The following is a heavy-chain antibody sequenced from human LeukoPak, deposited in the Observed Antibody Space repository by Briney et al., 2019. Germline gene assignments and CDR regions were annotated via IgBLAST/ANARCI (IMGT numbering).Heavy chain of an antibody. J-gene: IGHJ5*02. V-gene: IGHV1-46*01. D-gene: IGHD2-2*01. CDR3: TRDRVVPNAGPRLYNWFDP. CDR2: INPTTGVT. Sequence: ASVKVSCKTSGYTFTSYYMHWVRQAPGQGLEWMGIINPTTGVTNYAQKFQGRVSMTRDTSASTVYMELNSLRSEDTAVYYCTRDRVVPNAGPRLYNWFDPWGQGTLVTVSS. CDR1: GYTFTSYY.